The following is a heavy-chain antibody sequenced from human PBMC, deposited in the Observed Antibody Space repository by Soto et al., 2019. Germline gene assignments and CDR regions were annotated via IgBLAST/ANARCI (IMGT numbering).Heavy chain of an antibody. CDR2: IYYSGST. CDR1: GGSISSGGYY. Sequence: TSETLSLTCTVSGGSISSGGYYWSWIRQHPGKGLEWIGYIYYSGSTYYNPSLKSRVTISVDTSKNQFSLKLSSVTAADTAVYYCARESIVVVPAAPPVWGQGTTVTVS. D-gene: IGHD2-2*01. V-gene: IGHV4-31*03. J-gene: IGHJ6*02. CDR3: ARESIVVVPAAPPV.